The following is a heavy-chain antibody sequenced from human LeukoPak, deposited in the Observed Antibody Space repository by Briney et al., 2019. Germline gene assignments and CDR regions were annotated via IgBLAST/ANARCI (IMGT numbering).Heavy chain of an antibody. Sequence: PGGSLRLSCAASGFTFSSYEMNWVRQAPGKGLEWVSYISSSGSTIYYADSVKGQFTISRDNAKNSLYLQMNSLRAEDTAVYYCARLSYSSSWYWTTNYYYYYMDVWGKGTTVTVSS. J-gene: IGHJ6*03. D-gene: IGHD6-13*01. CDR2: ISSSGSTI. CDR1: GFTFSSYE. V-gene: IGHV3-48*03. CDR3: ARLSYSSSWYWTTNYYYYYMDV.